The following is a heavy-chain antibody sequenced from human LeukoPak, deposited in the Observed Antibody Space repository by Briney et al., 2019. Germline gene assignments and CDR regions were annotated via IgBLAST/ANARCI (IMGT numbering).Heavy chain of an antibody. J-gene: IGHJ5*02. D-gene: IGHD6-13*01. CDR2: ISYDGGDS. Sequence: GGSLRLSCAASGFTFSSYWMHWVRQAPGKGLVWVSRISYDGGDSSYADSVKGRFTISRDNAKNTLYLRMNSLTAEDTAVYYCARGYSSRLYNWLDPWGQGTLVTVSS. V-gene: IGHV3-74*01. CDR1: GFTFSSYW. CDR3: ARGYSSRLYNWLDP.